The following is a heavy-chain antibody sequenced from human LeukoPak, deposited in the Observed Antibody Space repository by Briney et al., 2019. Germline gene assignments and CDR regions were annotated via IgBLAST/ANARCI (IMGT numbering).Heavy chain of an antibody. D-gene: IGHD4-23*01. CDR3: ARKRYWDYGGNSPDDAFDI. CDR2: ISYDGSNK. CDR1: GFTFSSYA. V-gene: IGHV3-30*14. J-gene: IGHJ3*02. Sequence: GGSLRLSCAASGFTFSSYAMHWVRQAPGKGLEWVAVISYDGSNKYYADSVKGRFTISRDNSKNTLYLQMNSLRAEDTAVYYCARKRYWDYGGNSPDDAFDIWGQGTMVTVSS.